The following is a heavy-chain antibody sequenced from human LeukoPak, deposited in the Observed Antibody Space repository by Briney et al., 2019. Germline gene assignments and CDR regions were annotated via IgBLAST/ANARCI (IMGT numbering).Heavy chain of an antibody. CDR1: GFTFSSYA. Sequence: PGGSLRLSCAASGFTFSSYAMHWVRQAPGKGLEWVAVISYDGSNKYYADSVKGRFTISRDNAKNSLYLQMNSLRAEDTAVYYCARDPPLNPIPAASGYWGQGTLVTVSS. CDR2: ISYDGSNK. V-gene: IGHV3-30-3*01. CDR3: ARDPPLNPIPAASGY. J-gene: IGHJ4*02. D-gene: IGHD2-2*01.